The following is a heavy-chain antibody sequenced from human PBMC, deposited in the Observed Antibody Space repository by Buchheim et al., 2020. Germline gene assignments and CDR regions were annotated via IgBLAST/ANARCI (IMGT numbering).Heavy chain of an antibody. CDR2: INPSGGST. D-gene: IGHD4-23*01. CDR3: ARKAPSYGGARTYYFDY. J-gene: IGHJ4*02. Sequence: QVQLVQSGAEVKKPGASVKVSCKASGYTFTSYDINWVRQAPGQGLEWMGRINPSGGSTSYAQTFQGRVTMTRDTSTSTVNIELSSLRSEDTAVYYCARKAPSYGGARTYYFDYWGQGTL. CDR1: GYTFTSYD. V-gene: IGHV1-46*01.